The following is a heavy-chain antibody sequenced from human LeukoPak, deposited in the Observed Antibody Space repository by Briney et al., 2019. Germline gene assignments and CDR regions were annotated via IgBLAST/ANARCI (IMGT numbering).Heavy chain of an antibody. J-gene: IGHJ4*02. V-gene: IGHV4-38-2*01. CDR3: ARAYIVVVPAATGVADY. Sequence: PWETLSLTCAVSGYSISSGYYWGWRRQPPGEGVECIWSSYHSGSTYYDASVKGRFTISGDTAKNQFSLKLSSVTAADTAVYYCARAYIVVVPAATGVADYWGQGTLVTVSS. CDR1: GYSISSGYY. CDR2: SYHSGST. D-gene: IGHD2-2*01.